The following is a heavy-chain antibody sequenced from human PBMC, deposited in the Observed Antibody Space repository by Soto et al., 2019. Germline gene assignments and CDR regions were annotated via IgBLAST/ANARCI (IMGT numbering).Heavy chain of an antibody. CDR2: IDYSGST. V-gene: IGHV4-31*03. CDR1: GGSISSGGYY. CDR3: ARDQGWVAAAIKYNWFDP. D-gene: IGHD2-15*01. Sequence: QVQLQESGPGLVKPSQTLSLTCTVSGGSISSGGYYWSWIRQHPGKGLEWMGYIDYSGSTYYNPSLKSRVTISVDTSKNQFSLKLSSVTAADTAVYYCARDQGWVAAAIKYNWFDPWGQGTLVTVSS. J-gene: IGHJ5*02.